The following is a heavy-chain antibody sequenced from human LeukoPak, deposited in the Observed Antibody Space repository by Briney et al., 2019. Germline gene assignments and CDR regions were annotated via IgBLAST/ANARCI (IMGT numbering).Heavy chain of an antibody. V-gene: IGHV3-48*03. CDR2: ISSSGSTI. J-gene: IGHJ6*03. CDR1: GFTFSSYE. D-gene: IGHD3-3*01. Sequence: GGSLRLSCAASGFTFSSYEMNWVRQAPGKGLEWVSYISSSGSTIYYADSVKGRFTISRDNAKNSLYLQMNSLRAEDTAVYYCARGPRLSYYDFWSGYNGAYYYYYMDVWGKGTTVTVSS. CDR3: ARGPRLSYYDFWSGYNGAYYYYYMDV.